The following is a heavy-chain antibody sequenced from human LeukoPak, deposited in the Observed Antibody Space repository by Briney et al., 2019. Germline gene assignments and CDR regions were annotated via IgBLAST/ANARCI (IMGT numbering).Heavy chain of an antibody. D-gene: IGHD4-17*01. CDR3: TTGVTINYYYYYYMDV. V-gene: IGHV3-15*01. Sequence: PGGSLRLSCAASGFTFSSYSMNWVRQAPGKGLEWVGRIKSKTDGGITDYAAPVKGRFTISRDDSKNTLYLQMNSLKTEDTAVYYCTTGVTINYYYYYYMDVWGKGTTVTVSS. CDR1: GFTFSSYS. CDR2: IKSKTDGGIT. J-gene: IGHJ6*03.